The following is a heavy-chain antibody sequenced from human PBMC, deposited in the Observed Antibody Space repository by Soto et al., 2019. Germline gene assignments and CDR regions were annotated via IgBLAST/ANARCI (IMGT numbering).Heavy chain of an antibody. J-gene: IGHJ5*02. V-gene: IGHV1-69*13. CDR2: IIPIFHKA. Sequence: SVKVSCKAPGDTFSTYAISWVRQAPGQGLEWMGGIIPIFHKAKYAQKFQGRVTITADESTSTAYMELSSLRSEDTAVYYCARDPNSNYGENWFDPWGQGTLVTVSS. D-gene: IGHD1-7*01. CDR1: GDTFSTYA. CDR3: ARDPNSNYGENWFDP.